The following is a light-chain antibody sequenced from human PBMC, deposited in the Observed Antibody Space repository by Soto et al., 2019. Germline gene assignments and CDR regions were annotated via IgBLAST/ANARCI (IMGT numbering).Light chain of an antibody. CDR2: DVS. CDR3: SSYTSSTTVV. J-gene: IGLJ2*01. V-gene: IGLV2-14*01. Sequence: QSVLTQPASVSGSPGQSITISCTGTSSDVGGYNYVSWYQQHPGKAPKLMIYDVSNRPSGVSNRFSGSKSGNTASLTISGLQAEDEADVYCSSYTSSTTVVFGGGTKLTVL. CDR1: SSDVGGYNY.